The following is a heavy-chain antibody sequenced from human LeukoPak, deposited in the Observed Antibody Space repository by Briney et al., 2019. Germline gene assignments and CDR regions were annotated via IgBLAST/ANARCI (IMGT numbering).Heavy chain of an antibody. Sequence: SETLSLTCTVSGGSISSSSYYWGWIRQPPGTGLEWIGSIYYSGSTYYNPSLKSRVTISVDTSKNQFSLKLSSVTAADTAVYYCARQKIAYYGSGSYGDYWGQGTLVTVSS. CDR1: GGSISSSSYY. CDR3: ARQKIAYYGSGSYGDY. CDR2: IYYSGST. J-gene: IGHJ4*02. D-gene: IGHD3-10*01. V-gene: IGHV4-39*01.